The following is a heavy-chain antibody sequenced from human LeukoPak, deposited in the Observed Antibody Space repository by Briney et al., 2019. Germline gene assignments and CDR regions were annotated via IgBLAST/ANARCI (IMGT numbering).Heavy chain of an antibody. J-gene: IGHJ3*02. CDR2: INPNSGGT. D-gene: IGHD3-10*01. CDR1: GYTFTGYY. CDR3: ARDSPWFGELFGLGAFDI. Sequence: ASVKVSCKASGYTFTGYYMHWVRQAPGQGLEWMGWINPNSGGTNYAQKFQGRVTMTRDTSISTAHMELSRLRSDDTAVYYCARDSPWFGELFGLGAFDIWGQGTMVTVSS. V-gene: IGHV1-2*02.